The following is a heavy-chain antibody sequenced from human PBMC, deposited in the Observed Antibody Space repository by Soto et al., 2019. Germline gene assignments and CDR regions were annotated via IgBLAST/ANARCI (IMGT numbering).Heavy chain of an antibody. J-gene: IGHJ4*02. Sequence: ASVKVSCKASGYTFTSYAMHWVRQAPGQRLEWMGWINDGNGNTKYSQKFQGRVTISRDRSESTAYMELSSLRSEETGVYYCARDEGSGWYWGQGTLVTVSS. CDR1: GYTFTSYA. CDR3: ARDEGSGWY. D-gene: IGHD6-19*01. V-gene: IGHV1-3*01. CDR2: INDGNGNT.